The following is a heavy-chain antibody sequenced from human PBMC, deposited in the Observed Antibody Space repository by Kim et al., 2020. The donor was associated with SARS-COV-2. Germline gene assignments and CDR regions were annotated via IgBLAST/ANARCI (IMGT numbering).Heavy chain of an antibody. Sequence: GGSLRLSCAASGFTFDDYAMHWVRQAPGKGLEWVSLISGDGGSTYYADSVKGRFTIYRDNSKNSLYLQMNSLRTEDTALYYCAKDTYYDILTGYYSPPDYCMDVWCQGTTVTFSS. CDR3: AKDTYYDILTGYYSPPDYCMDV. CDR1: GFTFDDYA. D-gene: IGHD3-9*01. V-gene: IGHV3-43*02. J-gene: IGHJ6*02. CDR2: ISGDGGST.